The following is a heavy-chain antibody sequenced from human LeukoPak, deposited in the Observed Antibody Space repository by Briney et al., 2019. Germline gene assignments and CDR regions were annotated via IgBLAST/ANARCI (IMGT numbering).Heavy chain of an antibody. Sequence: AGGSLRLSCAASGFTFSSYAMSWVRQAPGKGLEWVSAISGSGGSTYHADSVKGRFTISRDNSKNTLYLQMNSLRAEDTAVYYCAKRRVPIYYYYGMDVWGQGTTVTVSS. J-gene: IGHJ6*02. V-gene: IGHV3-23*01. CDR3: AKRRVPIYYYYGMDV. CDR2: ISGSGGST. CDR1: GFTFSSYA. D-gene: IGHD3-10*01.